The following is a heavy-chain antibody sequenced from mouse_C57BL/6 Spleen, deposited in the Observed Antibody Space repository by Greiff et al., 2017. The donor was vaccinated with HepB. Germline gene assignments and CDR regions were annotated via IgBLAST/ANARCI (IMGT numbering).Heavy chain of an antibody. V-gene: IGHV1-55*01. CDR3: ARSSNFYAMDY. Sequence: QVHVKQSGAELVKPGASVKMSCKASGYTFTSYWITWVKQRPGQGLEWIGDIYPGSGSTNYNEKFKSKATLTVDTSSSTAYMQLSSLTSEDSAVYYCARSSNFYAMDYWGQGTSVTVSS. J-gene: IGHJ4*01. CDR1: GYTFTSYW. CDR2: IYPGSGST. D-gene: IGHD2-5*01.